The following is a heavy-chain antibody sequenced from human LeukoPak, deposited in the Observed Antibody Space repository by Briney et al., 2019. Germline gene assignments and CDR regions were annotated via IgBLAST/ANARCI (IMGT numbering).Heavy chain of an antibody. D-gene: IGHD5-18*01. Sequence: ASVKVSCKASGYSFIGYYMHWVRQAPGQGLEWMGWMNPNSGNTGYAQKFQGRVTMTRDMSTSTVYMELSSLRSEDTAVYYCARDQAMGTPRYFDLWGRGTLVTVSS. V-gene: IGHV1-8*02. J-gene: IGHJ2*01. CDR1: GYSFIGYY. CDR3: ARDQAMGTPRYFDL. CDR2: MNPNSGNT.